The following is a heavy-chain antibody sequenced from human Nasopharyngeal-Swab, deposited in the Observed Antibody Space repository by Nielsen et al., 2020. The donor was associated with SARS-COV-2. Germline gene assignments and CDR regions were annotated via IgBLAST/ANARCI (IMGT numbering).Heavy chain of an antibody. Sequence: WIRQPPGKGLEWIGSIYYSGATYYSPSVKSRLTISVDTSQNQFSLTVSSVTASDTAVYYCVGDNYYHYYMDVWGQGTTVTVSS. CDR3: VGDNYYHYYMDV. D-gene: IGHD3-16*01. J-gene: IGHJ6*03. CDR2: IYYSGAT. V-gene: IGHV4-39*01.